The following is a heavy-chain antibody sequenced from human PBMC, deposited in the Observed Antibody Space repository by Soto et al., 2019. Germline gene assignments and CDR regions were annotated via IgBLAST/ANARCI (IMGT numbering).Heavy chain of an antibody. J-gene: IGHJ4*02. D-gene: IGHD6-19*01. CDR2: VSHDGRNT. CDR3: AKGGRQWLVTSDFNY. Sequence: VQLVESGGGVVQPGRSLRLSCAASGFTFSDYAMHWVRQAPGKGLEWVAVVSHDGRNTHYADSVKGRFTISRDSSKNTVSREMTSLRAEDTAFYYCAKGGRQWLVTSDFNYWGQGARVTVSS. V-gene: IGHV3-30*18. CDR1: GFTFSDYA.